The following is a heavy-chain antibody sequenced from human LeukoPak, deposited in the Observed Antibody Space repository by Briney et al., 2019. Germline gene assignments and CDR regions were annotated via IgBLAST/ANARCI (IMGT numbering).Heavy chain of an antibody. D-gene: IGHD6-19*01. CDR2: IYYSGST. Sequence: SETLSLTCTVSGGSISSSSYYWGWIRQPPGKGLEWIGNIYYSGSTSYNPSLKSRVTISVDTSKNQFSLKLSSVTAADTAVYYCARLIAVAGADWYFDLWGRGTLVTVSS. CDR1: GGSISSSSYY. CDR3: ARLIAVAGADWYFDL. J-gene: IGHJ2*01. V-gene: IGHV4-39*01.